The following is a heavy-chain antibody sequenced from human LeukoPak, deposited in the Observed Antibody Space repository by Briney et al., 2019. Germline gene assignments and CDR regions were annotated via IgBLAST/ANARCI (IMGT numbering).Heavy chain of an antibody. CDR1: GDSISSGRYY. Sequence: KSSQTLSLTCTVSGDSISSGRYYWSWIRQPAGKGLEWIGRIFTSGATNYNPSLRSRVAISLDPSKNQFSLKLNSVTAADTDMYYCAGSGLVLYAFPFWGHGPMVTVSS. J-gene: IGHJ3*01. V-gene: IGHV4-61*02. CDR3: AGSGLVLYAFPF. D-gene: IGHD6-6*01. CDR2: IFTSGAT.